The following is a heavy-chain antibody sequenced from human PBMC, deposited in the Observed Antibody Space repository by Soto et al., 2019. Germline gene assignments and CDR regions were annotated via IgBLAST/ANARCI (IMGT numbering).Heavy chain of an antibody. CDR2: ISAYNGNT. Sequence: ASVKVSCKASGYTFTSYGISWVRQAPGQGLERMGWISAYNGNTNYAQKLQGRVTMTTDTSTSTAYMELRSLRSDDTAVYYCARAGYCSSTSCDYYYYYYYMDVWGKGTTVTVSS. CDR1: GYTFTSYG. V-gene: IGHV1-18*01. D-gene: IGHD2-2*01. CDR3: ARAGYCSSTSCDYYYYYYYMDV. J-gene: IGHJ6*03.